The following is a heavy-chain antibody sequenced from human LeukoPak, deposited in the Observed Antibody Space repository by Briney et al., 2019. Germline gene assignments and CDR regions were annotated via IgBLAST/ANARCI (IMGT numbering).Heavy chain of an antibody. D-gene: IGHD1-26*01. CDR2: IYYSGST. V-gene: IGHV4-59*01. J-gene: IGHJ5*02. CDR1: GGSISSYY. CDR3: ARGRRGASWWFDP. Sequence: SETLSLTCTVSGGSISSYYWSWIRQPPGKGLEWIGYIYYSGSTNYNPSLKSRVTISVDTSKNQFSLKLSSVTAADTAVYYCARGRRGASWWFDPWGQGTLVTVSS.